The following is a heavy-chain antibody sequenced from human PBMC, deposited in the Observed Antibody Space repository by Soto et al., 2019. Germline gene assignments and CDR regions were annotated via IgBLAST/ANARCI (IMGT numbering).Heavy chain of an antibody. V-gene: IGHV1-8*01. CDR3: ARGHRERCSSTNCYLSLANYYHYYGMDV. J-gene: IGHJ6*02. D-gene: IGHD2-2*01. CDR1: GYTFTSCD. Sequence: GASLKVSCKASGYTFTSCDINWVRQATGQGLEWMGWMNPNGGNTGYAQKFQGRVTMTRNTSISTAYMELSSLRSEDTAAYYCARGHRERCSSTNCYLSLANYYHYYGMDVWGQGTTVTVSS. CDR2: MNPNGGNT.